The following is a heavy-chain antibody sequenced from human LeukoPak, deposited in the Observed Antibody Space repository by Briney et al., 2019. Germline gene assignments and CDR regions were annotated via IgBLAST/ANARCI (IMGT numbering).Heavy chain of an antibody. V-gene: IGHV4-59*01. J-gene: IGHJ3*02. D-gene: IGHD3-22*01. CDR2: IYYSGST. Sequence: SETLSLTCTVSGASIRSYYWSWIRQPPGKGLEWIGYIYYSGSTNYNPSLKSRVTISVDTSKNQFSLKLSSVTAADTAVYYCARVDSSVDAFDIWGQGTMVTVSS. CDR1: GASIRSYY. CDR3: ARVDSSVDAFDI.